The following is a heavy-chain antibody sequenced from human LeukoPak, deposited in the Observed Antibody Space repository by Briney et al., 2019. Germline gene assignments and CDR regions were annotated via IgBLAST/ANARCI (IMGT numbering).Heavy chain of an antibody. CDR3: TRDTPGIAASVSGG. CDR1: GFSVSHNY. J-gene: IGHJ4*02. D-gene: IGHD6-13*01. CDR2: IYSGGNT. V-gene: IGHV3-53*01. Sequence: GGSLSLSCTSSGFSVSHNYMNWVRQAPGKGLEWVALIYSGGNTHYADSVKGRFTIYRDNSKNTLYLQMSSLRVEDTAVYYCTRDTPGIAASVSGGWGQGTLVTVSS.